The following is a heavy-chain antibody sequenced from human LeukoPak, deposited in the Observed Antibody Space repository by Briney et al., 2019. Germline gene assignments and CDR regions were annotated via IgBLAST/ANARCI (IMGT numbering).Heavy chain of an antibody. D-gene: IGHD3-10*01. J-gene: IGHJ1*01. CDR3: XXXXXXXXXVXGERPKYFQE. V-gene: IGHV3-23*01. CDR2: INKSGGIT. CDR1: GFTFTSYA. Sequence: GSLXXSXAASGFTFTSYAMSWVRQAPGKGLEWVSTINKSGGITYYADSVKGRFTISRDNSKNRLYLQMNSLRGEETGVYEXXXXXXXXXXVXGERPKYFQEWGQGTLVTVSS.